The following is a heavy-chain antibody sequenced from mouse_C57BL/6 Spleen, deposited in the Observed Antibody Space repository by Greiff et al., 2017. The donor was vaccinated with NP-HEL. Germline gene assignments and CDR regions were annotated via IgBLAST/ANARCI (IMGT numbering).Heavy chain of an antibody. CDR3: AREDYGRSYRGYFDV. J-gene: IGHJ1*03. V-gene: IGHV1-53*01. Sequence: QVHVKQSGTELVKPGASVKLSCKASGYTFTSYWMHWVKQRPGQGLEWIGNINPCNGGTNYNAKFKSKATLTVDKSSSTAYMQLSSLTSEDAAVYYCAREDYGRSYRGYFDVWGTGTTVTVSS. CDR1: GYTFTSYW. CDR2: INPCNGGT. D-gene: IGHD1-1*01.